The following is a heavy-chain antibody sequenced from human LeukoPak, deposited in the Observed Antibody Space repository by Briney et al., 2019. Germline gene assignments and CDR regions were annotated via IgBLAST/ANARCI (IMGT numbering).Heavy chain of an antibody. Sequence: PSETLSLTCTVSGGSISSGSYYWGWIRQPPGKGLEWIGSIFYSGSTYYNPSLKSRVTISVDTSKNQFSLKLSSVTAADTAVYYCARHYHRRGAHVDYWGQGTLVTVSS. CDR1: GGSISSGSYY. CDR2: IFYSGST. V-gene: IGHV4-39*01. CDR3: ARHYHRRGAHVDY. D-gene: IGHD3-10*01. J-gene: IGHJ4*02.